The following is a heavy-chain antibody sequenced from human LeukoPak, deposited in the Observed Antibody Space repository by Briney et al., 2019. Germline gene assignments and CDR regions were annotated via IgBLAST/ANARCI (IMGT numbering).Heavy chain of an antibody. CDR3: ARGQRGYCSSTSCENFDY. Sequence: GGSLRLSCAASGFTFSSYSMNWVRQAPGKGLEWVSSISSSSSYIYYADSVKGRFTISRDNAKNSLYLQMNSLTAEDTAVYYCARGQRGYCSSTSCENFDYWGQGTLVTVSS. V-gene: IGHV3-21*01. CDR2: ISSSSSYI. J-gene: IGHJ4*02. D-gene: IGHD2-2*01. CDR1: GFTFSSYS.